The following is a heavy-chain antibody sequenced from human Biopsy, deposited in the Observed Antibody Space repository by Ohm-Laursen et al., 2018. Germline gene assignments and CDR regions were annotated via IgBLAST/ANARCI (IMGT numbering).Heavy chain of an antibody. CDR1: GFTFSDYQ. CDR2: ISSGGSTI. V-gene: IGHV3-11*01. J-gene: IGHJ4*01. Sequence: SLRFSCAASGFTFSDYQMSWIRQTPGKGLEWVSHISSGGSTIFHADSVKGRFTISRDDAKGSLYLQMTNLRAEDTAVYYCGRSYGIMAAPVHLWGQGALVTVS. D-gene: IGHD3-16*01. CDR3: GRSYGIMAAPVHL.